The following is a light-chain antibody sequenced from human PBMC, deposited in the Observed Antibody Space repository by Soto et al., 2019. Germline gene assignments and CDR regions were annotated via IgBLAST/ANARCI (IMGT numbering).Light chain of an antibody. J-gene: IGLJ2*01. CDR3: GSYTDTDNFVI. CDR2: EVN. Sequence: QSALTQPPSASGSPGQSVTISCTGTSSDVGRHNYVSWYRQHPGKAPQLLIFEVNKRPSGVPDRFSASKSGITASLTVSGLQPDDEAAYYCGSYTDTDNFVIFGGGTKVTVL. V-gene: IGLV2-8*01. CDR1: SSDVGRHNY.